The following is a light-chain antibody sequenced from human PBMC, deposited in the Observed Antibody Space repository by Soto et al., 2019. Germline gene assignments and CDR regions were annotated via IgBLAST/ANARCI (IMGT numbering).Light chain of an antibody. CDR2: SAS. CDR1: QSIRRY. CDR3: QQYESYSPLT. V-gene: IGKV1-39*01. Sequence: DIQMTQSPSSLSASVGDRVTIPCRASQSIRRYLNWYQQKPGNATKLLIYSASTLQSGVPSRFSGSGSGTDFTLTINSLQPEDFATYFCQQYESYSPLTFGGGTKVDIK. J-gene: IGKJ4*01.